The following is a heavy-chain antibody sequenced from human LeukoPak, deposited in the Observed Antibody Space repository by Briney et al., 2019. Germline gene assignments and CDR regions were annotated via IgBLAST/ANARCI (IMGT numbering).Heavy chain of an antibody. D-gene: IGHD3-22*01. V-gene: IGHV3-23*01. CDR2: IGGSGAST. Sequence: GGSLRLSCAASGFTFSSYGMSWVRQAPGKGLEWVSAIGGSGASTYYADSVKGRFTISRDNAKNTLYLQMNSLRAEDTAVYYCAREGYYYDSSGYYGYYFDYWGQGTLVTVSS. CDR3: AREGYYYDSSGYYGYYFDY. J-gene: IGHJ4*02. CDR1: GFTFSSYG.